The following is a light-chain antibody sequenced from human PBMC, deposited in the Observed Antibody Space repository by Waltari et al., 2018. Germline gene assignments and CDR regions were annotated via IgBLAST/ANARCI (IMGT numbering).Light chain of an antibody. CDR2: RAS. V-gene: IGKV1-5*03. J-gene: IGKJ2*01. CDR3: QQHHNSPYT. CDR1: QDVKNW. Sequence: DIQMTQSPSTLSVSVGDRVSITCRTSQDVKNWVAWYQQKPGQAPHLLIYRASVLETGVPSRLSGSGSGTEFTLTISGLQPDDFATYYCQQHHNSPYTFGQGTKLEI.